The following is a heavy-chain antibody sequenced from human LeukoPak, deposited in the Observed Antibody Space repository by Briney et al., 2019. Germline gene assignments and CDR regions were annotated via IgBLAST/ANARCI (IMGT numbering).Heavy chain of an antibody. CDR2: TSGSGGST. CDR1: GFTFSSYA. CDR3: ARLGIITAAGSNDY. V-gene: IGHV3-23*01. Sequence: GGSLRLSCAASGFTFSSYAMSWVRQAPGKGLEWVSATSGSGGSTYYADSVKGRFTISRDNSKNTLYLQMNSLRAEDTAVYYCARLGIITAAGSNDYWGQGTLVTVSS. J-gene: IGHJ4*02. D-gene: IGHD6-13*01.